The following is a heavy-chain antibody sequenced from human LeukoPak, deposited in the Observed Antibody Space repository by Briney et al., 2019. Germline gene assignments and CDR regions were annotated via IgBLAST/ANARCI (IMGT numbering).Heavy chain of an antibody. CDR1: GGSISSYY. Sequence: SETLSLTCTVSGGSISSYYWSWIRQPPGKGLEWIGYIYYSGSTNYNPSLKSRVTISVDTSKNQFSLKLSSVTAADTAVYYCARDQGVYGSGSYYSHAFGIWGQGTMVTVSS. CDR2: IYYSGST. J-gene: IGHJ3*02. CDR3: ARDQGVYGSGSYYSHAFGI. V-gene: IGHV4-59*01. D-gene: IGHD3-10*01.